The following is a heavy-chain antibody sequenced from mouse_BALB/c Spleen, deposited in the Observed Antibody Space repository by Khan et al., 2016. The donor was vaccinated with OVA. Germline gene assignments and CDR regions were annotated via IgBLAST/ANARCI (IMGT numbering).Heavy chain of an antibody. Sequence: EVQLQESRPGLVKPSQSLSLTCSVTGHSITSGYRWNWIRQFPGNKLEWMGYISYDGGNHYNPSLKNRLSINRDTSKNQFFLKLNSVTTEATATYYCTRGGAVIPYWYFDVWGAGTTVTVSS. D-gene: IGHD3-3*01. CDR2: ISYDGGN. CDR1: GHSITSGYR. CDR3: TRGGAVIPYWYFDV. J-gene: IGHJ1*01. V-gene: IGHV3-6*02.